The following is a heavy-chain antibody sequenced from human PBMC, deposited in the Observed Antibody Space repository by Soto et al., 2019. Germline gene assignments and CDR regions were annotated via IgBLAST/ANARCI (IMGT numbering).Heavy chain of an antibody. Sequence: QVQLQESGPGLVKPSQTLSLTCTVSGGSISSGGYYWTWIRQHPGKGLEWIGYIYYSGSTYYNPSPKSRVTVSVVPSKNPFSLKLSSVTAADAAVYYCARSVFPWGQGTLVTVSS. CDR3: ARSVFP. J-gene: IGHJ5*02. CDR2: IYYSGST. V-gene: IGHV4-31*03. CDR1: GGSISSGGYY.